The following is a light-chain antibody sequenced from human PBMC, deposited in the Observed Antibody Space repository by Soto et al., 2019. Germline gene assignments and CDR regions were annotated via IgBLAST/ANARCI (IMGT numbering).Light chain of an antibody. V-gene: IGKV1-5*01. CDR3: QQHRSYPVT. J-gene: IGKJ4*01. CDR1: RSISNW. Sequence: DIQMTQSPSTLSASVGDRVTITCRASRSISNWLAWYQQRPGIAPKLLIFDASNLKSGVPSRFSGSGSGTEFTLTISSLQPEDFASYYCQQHRSYPVTFGGGTKVEIK. CDR2: DAS.